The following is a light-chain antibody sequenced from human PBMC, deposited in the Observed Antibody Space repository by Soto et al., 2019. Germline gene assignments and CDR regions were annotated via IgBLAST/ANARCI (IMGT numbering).Light chain of an antibody. J-gene: IGLJ2*01. CDR3: QSYDSSLSGSI. Sequence: QSVLTQPPSVSGAPGQRVTISCTGSSSXIGAGYDVHWYQQLPGTAPKLLIYGNSNRPSGVPDRFSGSKSGTSASLAITGLQAXXEADYYCQSYDSSLSGSIFGGGTKLTVL. CDR1: SSXIGAGYD. V-gene: IGLV1-40*01. CDR2: GNS.